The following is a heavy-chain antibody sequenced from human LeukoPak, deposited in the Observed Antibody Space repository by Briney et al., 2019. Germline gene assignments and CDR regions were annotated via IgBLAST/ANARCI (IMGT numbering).Heavy chain of an antibody. Sequence: GGSLRLSCAASGFTFSSYGMHWVRQAPGKGLEWVAVIWYDGSNKYYADSVKGRFTISRDNSKNTLYLQMNSLRAEDTAVYYCARGLPNGGYGDDYFDFWGQGTLVTVSS. CDR3: ARGLPNGGYGDDYFDF. CDR1: GFTFSSYG. V-gene: IGHV3-33*01. D-gene: IGHD2-8*01. CDR2: IWYDGSNK. J-gene: IGHJ4*02.